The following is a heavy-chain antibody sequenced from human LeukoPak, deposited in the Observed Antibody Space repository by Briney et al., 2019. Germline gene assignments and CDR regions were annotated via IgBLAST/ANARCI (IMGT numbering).Heavy chain of an antibody. CDR3: ARAKLDIVVVVAATPDY. Sequence: PGGSLRLSCAASGFTFSSYSMNWVRQAPGKGLEWVSSISSSSSYIYYADSVKGRFTISRDNAKNSLYPQMNSLRAEDTAVYYCARAKLDIVVVVAATPDYWGQGTLVTVSS. V-gene: IGHV3-21*01. D-gene: IGHD2-15*01. J-gene: IGHJ4*02. CDR2: ISSSSSYI. CDR1: GFTFSSYS.